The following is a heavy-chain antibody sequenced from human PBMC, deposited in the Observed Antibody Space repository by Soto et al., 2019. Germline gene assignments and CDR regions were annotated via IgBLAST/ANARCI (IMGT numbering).Heavy chain of an antibody. D-gene: IGHD1-20*01. J-gene: IGHJ3*02. CDR1: GGSISSGGYS. Sequence: PSETLSLTCAVSGGSISSGGYSWSWIRQPPGKGLEWIGYIYHSGSTFYNSFLKSRVAISVDRSKNQFSLRLSSVTAADTAVYYCARDAAISGIEAFDIWGQGTMVTVSS. CDR3: ARDAAISGIEAFDI. V-gene: IGHV4-30-2*01. CDR2: IYHSGST.